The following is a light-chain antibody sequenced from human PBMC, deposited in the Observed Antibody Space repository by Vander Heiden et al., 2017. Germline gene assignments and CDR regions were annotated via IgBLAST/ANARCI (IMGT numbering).Light chain of an antibody. J-gene: IGKJ2*01. CDR2: DAS. V-gene: IGKV3-11*01. Sequence: EIVLTQSPATLSLSPGERATLSCRASQSVSSYLAWYQQKPGQAPRLLIYDASNRATGIPARFSGSGSGTDFTLPISSLEPEDFAVYYCQQGSNWPRTFGQGTKLEIK. CDR1: QSVSSY. CDR3: QQGSNWPRT.